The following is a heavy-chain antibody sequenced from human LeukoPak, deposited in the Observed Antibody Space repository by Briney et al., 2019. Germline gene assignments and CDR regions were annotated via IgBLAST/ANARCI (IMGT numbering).Heavy chain of an antibody. J-gene: IGHJ4*02. CDR3: AREDHSKYEY. V-gene: IGHV3-7*01. Sequence: PGGSLRLSCVASGFTFSSYWMSWVRQAPGKWLEWVASIKQDGGETFYVDSVKGRFTISRDNAKDALYLQMNSLRAGDTAVYYCAREDHSKYEYWGQGTLVTVSS. CDR2: IKQDGGET. D-gene: IGHD4-11*01. CDR1: GFTFSSYW.